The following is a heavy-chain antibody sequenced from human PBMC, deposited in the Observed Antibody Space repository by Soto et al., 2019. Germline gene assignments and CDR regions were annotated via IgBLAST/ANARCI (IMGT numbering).Heavy chain of an antibody. D-gene: IGHD2-15*01. Sequence: ASVKVSCKASGYTFTSYGTSWVRQAPGQGLEWMGWISAYNGNTNYAQKLQGRVTMTTDTSTSTAYMELRSLRSDDTAVYYCARDRYCSGGSCSNWFDPWGQGTLVTVSS. J-gene: IGHJ5*02. CDR1: GYTFTSYG. V-gene: IGHV1-18*01. CDR3: ARDRYCSGGSCSNWFDP. CDR2: ISAYNGNT.